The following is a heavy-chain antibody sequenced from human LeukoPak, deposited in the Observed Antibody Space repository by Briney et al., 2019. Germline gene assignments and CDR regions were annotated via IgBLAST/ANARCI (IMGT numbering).Heavy chain of an antibody. CDR2: NSSSSSNI. J-gene: IGHJ4*02. CDR3: ARGDCSSTSCYPYYFDY. D-gene: IGHD2-2*01. Sequence: GGSLRLSCAASGFTFSSYSMNWVRQAPGKGLEWVSSNSSSSSNIYYADSVKGRFTISRDNAKNSLYLQMNSLRAEDTAVYYCARGDCSSTSCYPYYFDYWGQGTLVTVSS. V-gene: IGHV3-21*01. CDR1: GFTFSSYS.